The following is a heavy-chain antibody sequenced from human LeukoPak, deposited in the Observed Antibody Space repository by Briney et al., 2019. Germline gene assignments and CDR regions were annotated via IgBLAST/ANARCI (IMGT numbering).Heavy chain of an antibody. CDR1: GFTFSSYG. V-gene: IGHV3-30*18. J-gene: IGHJ4*02. CDR2: ISYDGSNK. Sequence: GSLRLSCAASGFTFSSYGMHWVRQAPGKGLEWVAVISYDGSNKYYADSVKGRFTISRDNSKNTLYLQMNSLRAEDTAVYYCAKDMSGSYSASSSGYYFDYWGQGTLVTVSS. CDR3: AKDMSGSYSASSSGYYFDY. D-gene: IGHD1-26*01.